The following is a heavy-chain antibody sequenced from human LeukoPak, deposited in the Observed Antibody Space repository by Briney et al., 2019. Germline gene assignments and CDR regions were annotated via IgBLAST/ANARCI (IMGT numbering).Heavy chain of an antibody. CDR2: IHYSGST. Sequence: SETLSLTCTVSGGSISSYYWSWIRQPPGKELKWIGYIHYSGSTNYNPSLKSRVTMSVDTSKNQFSLKLTSVTAADTAVYYCARGGLLNWFDPWGQGTLVTVSS. D-gene: IGHD3-10*01. CDR1: GGSISSYY. J-gene: IGHJ5*02. CDR3: ARGGLLNWFDP. V-gene: IGHV4-59*01.